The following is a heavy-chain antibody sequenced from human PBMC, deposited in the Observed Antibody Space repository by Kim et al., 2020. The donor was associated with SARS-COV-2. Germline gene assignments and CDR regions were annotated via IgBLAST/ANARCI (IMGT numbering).Heavy chain of an antibody. CDR3: ARGNWDLNWFDP. Sequence: YYVESVKGRFTISGDNAKNSVYLQMNGLRAEDTAVYYCARGNWDLNWFDPWGQGTLVTVSS. J-gene: IGHJ5*02. V-gene: IGHV3-7*03. D-gene: IGHD1-7*01.